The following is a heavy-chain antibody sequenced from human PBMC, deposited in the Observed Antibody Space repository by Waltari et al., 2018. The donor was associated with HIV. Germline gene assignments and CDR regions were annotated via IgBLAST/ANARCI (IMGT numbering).Heavy chain of an antibody. CDR2: MNSNSGNS. Sequence: VQPVQSGAEAKKPGASVKVSCTAAGYTFTNHDLNWVRQAPGQGLEWMGWMNSNSGNSDSAQKFQGRVTMTRDTSISTAYMELSSLRSEDTAVYYCARGVGSNGRDWYDPWGQGTLVTVSS. CDR1: GYTFTNHD. J-gene: IGHJ5*02. V-gene: IGHV1-8*01. CDR3: ARGVGSNGRDWYDP. D-gene: IGHD1-26*01.